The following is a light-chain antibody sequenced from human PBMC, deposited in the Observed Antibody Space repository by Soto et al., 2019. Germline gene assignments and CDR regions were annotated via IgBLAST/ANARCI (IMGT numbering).Light chain of an antibody. Sequence: EIVLTQSPGTLSLSPGERATLSCRASQSVSSSYLAWYQQRPAQAPRLLIYDASSRATGIPDRFSGSGSGTDFTLTISRLEPEDFAVYYCQQYGSSPSTFGQGTKVEIK. V-gene: IGKV3-20*01. CDR2: DAS. CDR1: QSVSSSY. J-gene: IGKJ1*01. CDR3: QQYGSSPST.